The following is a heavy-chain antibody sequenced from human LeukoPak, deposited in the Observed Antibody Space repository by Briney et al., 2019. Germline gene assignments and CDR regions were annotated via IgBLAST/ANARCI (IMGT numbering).Heavy chain of an antibody. J-gene: IGHJ4*02. CDR3: ATSPGELEFDY. CDR1: GFXFSTYG. CDR2: IWYDGSNK. D-gene: IGHD1-1*01. V-gene: IGHV3-33*01. Sequence: PGGSLRLSCGASGFXFSTYGLHWVRQAPGKGLEWVALIWYDGSNKYYADSVKGRFTISRDNSKNTLYLQMNSLRAEDTAIYYCATSPGELEFDYWGQGTLVTVSS.